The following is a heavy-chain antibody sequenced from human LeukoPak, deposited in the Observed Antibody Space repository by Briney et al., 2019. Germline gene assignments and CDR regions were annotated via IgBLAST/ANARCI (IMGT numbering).Heavy chain of an antibody. CDR3: ARDHQTVGYSSSSDHY. CDR1: GFTFSSYA. CDR2: ISGSGGST. J-gene: IGHJ4*02. V-gene: IGHV3-23*01. D-gene: IGHD6-6*01. Sequence: PGGSLRLSCAASGFTFSSYAMSWVRQAPGKGLEWVSAISGSGGSTYYADSVKGRFTISRDNAKNSLYLQMNSLRAEDTAVYYCARDHQTVGYSSSSDHYWGQGTLVAVSS.